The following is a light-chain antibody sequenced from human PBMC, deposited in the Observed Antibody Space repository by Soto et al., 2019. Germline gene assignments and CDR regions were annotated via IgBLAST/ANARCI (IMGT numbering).Light chain of an antibody. V-gene: IGKV3-15*01. CDR1: QSVRHN. J-gene: IGKJ2*01. CDR2: GAS. CDR3: QQSNNWPYT. Sequence: VVMTQSPATLSVSPGERATLSCRASQSVRHNLAWYQQKPGQAPRLLFYGASTRATGIPARFSGSGSGTDFTLTISSLQSEDFAVYYCQQSNNWPYTFGQGTKLEIK.